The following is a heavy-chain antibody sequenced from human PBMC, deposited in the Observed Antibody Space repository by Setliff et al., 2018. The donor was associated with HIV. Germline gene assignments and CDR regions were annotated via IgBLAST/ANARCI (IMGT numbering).Heavy chain of an antibody. CDR1: GYSISSAYY. V-gene: IGHV4-38-2*02. Sequence: PSETLSLTCTVSGYSISSAYYWGWIRQPPGKGLEWIGSIYHSGSTYYNPSLKSRVTISVDTSKKQFSLKLSSVTAADTAVYCCARDVRPLSDSSGYFFDWGQGTLVTVSS. J-gene: IGHJ4*02. CDR3: ARDVRPLSDSSGYFFD. D-gene: IGHD3-22*01. CDR2: IYHSGST.